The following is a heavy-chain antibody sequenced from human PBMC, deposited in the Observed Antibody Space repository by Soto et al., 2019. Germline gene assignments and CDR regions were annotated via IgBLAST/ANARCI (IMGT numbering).Heavy chain of an antibody. CDR1: GYTFTGYY. Sequence: ASVKVSCKASGYTFTGYYMHWVRQAPGQGLEWMGWINPNSGGTNYAQKFQGWVTMTRDTSISTAYMELSRLRSDDTAVYYCARFTMVRGTDAFXIWGQGTMVTVSS. CDR3: ARFTMVRGTDAFXI. J-gene: IGHJ3*02. D-gene: IGHD3-10*01. V-gene: IGHV1-2*04. CDR2: INPNSGGT.